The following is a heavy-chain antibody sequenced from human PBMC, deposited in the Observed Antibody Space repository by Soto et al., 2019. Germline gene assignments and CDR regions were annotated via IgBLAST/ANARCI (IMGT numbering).Heavy chain of an antibody. CDR2: IFHNGDT. CDR3: ASRTYAMDD. Sequence: QVQLQESGPGLVKPSGTLSLTCAVSGGSISSSNWWSWVRQPPGKGLEWIGEIFHNGDTYSNPSLTGRVTMSVDKSKNQFSLNLNSVTAADTAVYYCASRTYAMDDWGQGTTVTVSS. V-gene: IGHV4-4*02. J-gene: IGHJ6*02. CDR1: GGSISSSNW.